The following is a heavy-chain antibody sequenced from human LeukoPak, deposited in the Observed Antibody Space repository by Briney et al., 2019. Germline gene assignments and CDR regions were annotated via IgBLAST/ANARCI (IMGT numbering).Heavy chain of an antibody. Sequence: GGSLRLSCVASGFTFSSYGMHWVRQAPGKGLEWVAVIWFDGSNEYYADSVKGRFTISRDNSKNTLYLQMNSLRAEDTGVYYCARTLYGMDVWGQGTTVVVSS. CDR3: ARTLYGMDV. CDR1: GFTFSSYG. V-gene: IGHV3-33*01. J-gene: IGHJ6*02. CDR2: IWFDGSNE.